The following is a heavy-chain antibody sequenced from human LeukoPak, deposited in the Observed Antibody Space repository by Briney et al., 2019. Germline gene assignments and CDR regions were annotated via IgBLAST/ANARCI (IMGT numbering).Heavy chain of an antibody. V-gene: IGHV1-18*01. CDR3: ARDGGGMYGDYVKDPFDY. J-gene: IGHJ4*02. Sequence: GASVKVSCKASGYTFTSYGISWVRQAPGQGLEWMGWISAYNGNTNYAQKLQGRVTMTRDMSTSTVYMELSSLRSEDTAVYYCARDGGGMYGDYVKDPFDYWGQGTLVTVSS. D-gene: IGHD4-17*01. CDR1: GYTFTSYG. CDR2: ISAYNGNT.